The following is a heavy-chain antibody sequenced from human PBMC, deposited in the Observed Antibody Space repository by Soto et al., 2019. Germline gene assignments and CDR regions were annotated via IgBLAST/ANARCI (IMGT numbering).Heavy chain of an antibody. CDR2: ISAYNGNT. J-gene: IGHJ4*02. Sequence: QVQLVQSGAEVKKPGASVKVSCKASGYTFTSYGISWVRQAPGQGLEWMGWISAYNGNTNYAQKLQGRVTMTTDTSTSTAYMELRSLRYDDTAVYYCARDLRITMVRGVTGFDYWGQGTLVTVSS. CDR3: ARDLRITMVRGVTGFDY. D-gene: IGHD3-10*01. CDR1: GYTFTSYG. V-gene: IGHV1-18*04.